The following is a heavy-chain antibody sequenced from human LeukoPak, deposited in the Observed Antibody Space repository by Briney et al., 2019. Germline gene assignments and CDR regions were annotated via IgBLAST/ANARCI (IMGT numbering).Heavy chain of an antibody. J-gene: IGHJ4*02. CDR3: AKGIKWELPFDY. V-gene: IGHV3-23*01. D-gene: IGHD1-26*01. CDR1: GFTFSNYA. CDR2: ISVSGGST. Sequence: GGSLRLSCAASGFTFSNYAMSWVRQAPGKGLEWVSAISVSGGSTYYADSVKGRITISRDSSKNTLYLQMNTLRAEDTALYYCAKGIKWELPFDYWGQGTLVTVSS.